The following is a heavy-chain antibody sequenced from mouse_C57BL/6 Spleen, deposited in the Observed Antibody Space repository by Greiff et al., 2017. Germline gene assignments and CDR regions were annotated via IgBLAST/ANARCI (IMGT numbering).Heavy chain of an antibody. J-gene: IGHJ4*01. V-gene: IGHV5-16*01. CDR2: INYDGSST. D-gene: IGHD2-3*01. CDR3: ARDDGSHYYAMDY. Sequence: EVQLMESEGGLVQPGSSMKLSCTASGFTFSDYYMAWVRQVPEKGLEWVANINYDGSSTYYLDSLKSRFIISRDNAKNILYLQMSILKSEDTATYYCARDDGSHYYAMDYWGQGTSVTVSS. CDR1: GFTFSDYY.